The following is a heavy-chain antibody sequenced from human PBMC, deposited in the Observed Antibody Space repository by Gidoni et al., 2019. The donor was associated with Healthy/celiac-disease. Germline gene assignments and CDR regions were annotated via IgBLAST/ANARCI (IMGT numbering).Heavy chain of an antibody. CDR2: ISWNSGSI. V-gene: IGHV3-9*01. CDR1: GFTFDDYA. Sequence: EVQLVESGGGLVQPGRSLRLSCAASGFTFDDYAMHWVRQAPGKGLEWVSGISWNSGSIGYADSVKGRFTISRDNAKNSLYLQMNSLRAEDTALYYCAKVGAAASLDYWGQGTLVTVSS. CDR3: AKVGAAASLDY. J-gene: IGHJ4*02. D-gene: IGHD6-13*01.